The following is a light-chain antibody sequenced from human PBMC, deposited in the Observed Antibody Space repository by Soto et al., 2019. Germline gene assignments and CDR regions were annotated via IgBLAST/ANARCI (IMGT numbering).Light chain of an antibody. CDR1: QSVSSY. V-gene: IGKV3-11*01. CDR3: QQRSNWLT. J-gene: IGKJ4*01. Sequence: EIVLTQSPATLSLSPGERATLSCRASQSVSSYLAWYQQKPGQAPRLLIYDPSTRATDIPARFSGSGSGTDFTLTISKLEPEDFAVYYCQQRSNWLTFGGGTKVEIK. CDR2: DPS.